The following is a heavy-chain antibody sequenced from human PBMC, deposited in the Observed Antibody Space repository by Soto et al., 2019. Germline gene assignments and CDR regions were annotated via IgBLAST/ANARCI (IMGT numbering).Heavy chain of an antibody. V-gene: IGHV3-33*01. J-gene: IGHJ1*01. CDR2: IWHDGSNK. CDR1: GFSFSIYG. CDR3: AREAGYQGHLGQQLPDS. Sequence: QVQLEESGGGVVQPGRSLRLSCAASGFSFSIYGMHWVRQAPGQGLEWMAGIWHDGSNKYYADSVKGRFTISRDDSKNTLYLQMNGLRAEDTAVYYCAREAGYQGHLGQQLPDSWGQGTLVTVSS. D-gene: IGHD6-13*01.